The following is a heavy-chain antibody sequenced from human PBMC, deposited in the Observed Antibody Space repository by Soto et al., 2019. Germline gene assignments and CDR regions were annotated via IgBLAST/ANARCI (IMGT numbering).Heavy chain of an antibody. CDR1: RFTFSSSS. D-gene: IGHD1-1*01. Sequence: EVQLVESGGGLVQPGGSLRLSCAASRFTFSSSSMSWVRQAPGKGLEWVANIKQDGSEKYYVDSVKGRFSISRDNAKNSLYLQMNSLRAEDTAVYYCTTSVESQGAFDIWGHGTMVTVSS. CDR3: TTSVESQGAFDI. J-gene: IGHJ3*02. V-gene: IGHV3-7*01. CDR2: IKQDGSEK.